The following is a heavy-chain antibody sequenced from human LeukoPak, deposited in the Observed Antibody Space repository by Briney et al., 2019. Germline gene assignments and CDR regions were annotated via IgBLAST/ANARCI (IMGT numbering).Heavy chain of an antibody. D-gene: IGHD3-22*01. CDR2: MNPNSGNT. V-gene: IGHV1-8*03. CDR1: GYTFTSYD. CDR3: ARTYYYDSSGYPVQVSDAFDI. Sequence: ASVKVSCKASGYTFTSYDINWVRQATGQGLEWMGWMNPNSGNTGYAQKFQGRVTITRNTSISTAYMELSSLRSEDTAVYYCARTYYYDSSGYPVQVSDAFDIWGQGTMVTVSS. J-gene: IGHJ3*02.